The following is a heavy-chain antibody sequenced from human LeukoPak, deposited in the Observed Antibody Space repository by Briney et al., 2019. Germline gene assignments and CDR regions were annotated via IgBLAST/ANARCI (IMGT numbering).Heavy chain of an antibody. J-gene: IGHJ4*02. D-gene: IGHD3-10*01. V-gene: IGHV4-59*01. CDR1: GGSISSYY. Sequence: SETLSLTCTVSGGSISSYYWSWIRQPPGKGLEWIGHIYYSGSTNYNPSLKSRVTISVDTSKNQFSLKLSSVTAADTAVYYCARIDLWFGELFYFDYWGQGTLVTVSS. CDR2: IYYSGST. CDR3: ARIDLWFGELFYFDY.